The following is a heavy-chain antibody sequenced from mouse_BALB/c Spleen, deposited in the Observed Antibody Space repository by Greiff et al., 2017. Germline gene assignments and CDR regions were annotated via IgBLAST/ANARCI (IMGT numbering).Heavy chain of an antibody. CDR3: AREVVWGEFVAMDY. D-gene: IGHD2-10*02. V-gene: IGHV2-6-4*01. CDR2: IWGGGST. J-gene: IGHJ4*01. Sequence: VKLQESGPGLVAPSQSLSITCTVSGFSLSRYSVHWVRQPPGKGLEWLGMIWGGGSTDYNSALKSRLSISKDNSKSQVFLKMNSLQTDDTAMYYCAREVVWGEFVAMDYWGQGTSVTVSS. CDR1: GFSLSRYS.